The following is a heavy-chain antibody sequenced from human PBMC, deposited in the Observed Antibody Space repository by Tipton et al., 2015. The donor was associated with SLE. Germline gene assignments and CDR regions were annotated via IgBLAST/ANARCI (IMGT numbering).Heavy chain of an antibody. D-gene: IGHD3-3*02. Sequence: SLRLSCAASGVIFSDYYMNWIRRSPGKGLEWVSSFSSSSTYIYYAESVKGRFTISRDNAKNSVYLQMNSMRVEDTAVYYCARDSLGWHFWGQGILVTVSS. CDR1: GVIFSDYY. CDR3: ARDSLGWHF. V-gene: IGHV3-11*06. CDR2: FSSSSTYI. J-gene: IGHJ4*02.